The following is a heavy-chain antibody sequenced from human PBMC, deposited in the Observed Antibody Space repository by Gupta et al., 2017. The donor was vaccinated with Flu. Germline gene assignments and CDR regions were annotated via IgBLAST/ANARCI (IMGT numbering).Heavy chain of an antibody. CDR2: VIPRLGAT. J-gene: IGHJ6*02. V-gene: IGHV1-69*01. CDR1: GGTFSSFA. Sequence: QVQLVQSGAEVRKPGSSVKVSCKASGGTFSSFAINWVRQAPGQGLEWMGGVIPRLGATNDAQKFQARVTFTADDSTTTAYMELGNLRSEDTAVYYCAKDKGSMGQYYYYGMDVWGQGTTVTVSS. D-gene: IGHD3-16*01. CDR3: AKDKGSMGQYYYYGMDV.